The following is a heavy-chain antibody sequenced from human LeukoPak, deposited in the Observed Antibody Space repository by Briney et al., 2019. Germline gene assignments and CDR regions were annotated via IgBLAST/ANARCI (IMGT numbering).Heavy chain of an antibody. Sequence: SETLSLTCTVSGDSISNSRYYWGWIRQPPGKGLEWIGSIYYSGNTYYSPSLKSRVTISVDTSKNQFSLRLSSVTAADTAVYYSARLASGSYGPLSPFDYWGQGTLVTVSS. V-gene: IGHV4-39*07. CDR2: IYYSGNT. CDR1: GDSISNSRYY. J-gene: IGHJ4*02. D-gene: IGHD1-26*01. CDR3: ARLASGSYGPLSPFDY.